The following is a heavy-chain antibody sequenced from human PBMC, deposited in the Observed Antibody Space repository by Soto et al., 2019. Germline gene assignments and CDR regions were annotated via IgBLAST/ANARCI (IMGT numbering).Heavy chain of an antibody. CDR3: ARADSYCGGDCYSGSNY. V-gene: IGHV1-2*02. CDR1: GYTFTGYY. CDR2: INPNSGGT. J-gene: IGHJ4*02. Sequence: ASVKVSCKASGYTFTGYYMHWVRQAPGQGLEWMGWINPNSGGTNYAQKFQGRVTMTRDTSISTAYMELSRLTSDDTAVYYCARADSYCGGDCYSGSNYWGQGTLVTVSS. D-gene: IGHD2-21*02.